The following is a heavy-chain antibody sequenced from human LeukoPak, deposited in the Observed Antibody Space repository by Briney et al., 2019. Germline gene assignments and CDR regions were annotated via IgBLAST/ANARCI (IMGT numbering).Heavy chain of an antibody. Sequence: GGSLRLSCAASGFTFSDYYMSWIRQAPGKGLEWVSYISSSGSTIYYADSVKGRFTISRDNSKNTLYLQMNSLRAEDTAVYYCAKASLWFGELLHYFDYWGQGTLVTVSS. CDR1: GFTFSDYY. D-gene: IGHD3-10*01. CDR3: AKASLWFGELLHYFDY. V-gene: IGHV3-11*01. CDR2: ISSSGSTI. J-gene: IGHJ4*02.